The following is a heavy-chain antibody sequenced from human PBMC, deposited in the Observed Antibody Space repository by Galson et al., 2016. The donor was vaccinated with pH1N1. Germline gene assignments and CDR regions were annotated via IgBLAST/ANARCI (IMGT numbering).Heavy chain of an antibody. CDR1: EFLVTDRF. J-gene: IGHJ5*02. Sequence: SLRLSCAASEFLVTDRFMSWVRQAPGKRPEWVSTLYPRGTTYYADFAEGRFTISRDTSKNMLFLHMHALRAEDTALHYCAFDTVPNGADHWGQGTLVTVSS. CDR2: LYPRGTT. D-gene: IGHD4-17*01. CDR3: AFDTVPNGADH. V-gene: IGHV3-53*01.